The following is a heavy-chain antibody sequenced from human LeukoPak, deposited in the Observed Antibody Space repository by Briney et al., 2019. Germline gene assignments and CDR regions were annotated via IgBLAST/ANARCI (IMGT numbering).Heavy chain of an antibody. CDR1: GFTFDDHG. CDR3: ARDYQPLLYGGAFFDY. Sequence: RTGGSLRLSCAASGFTFDDHGMSWVRQAPGKGLEWVSGIKWDGGRTGYADSVKGRFTISRDNAKNSLYLQMNSLRAEDTAVYYCARDYQPLLYGGAFFDYWGQGTLVTVSS. V-gene: IGHV3-20*04. D-gene: IGHD2-2*02. J-gene: IGHJ4*02. CDR2: IKWDGGRT.